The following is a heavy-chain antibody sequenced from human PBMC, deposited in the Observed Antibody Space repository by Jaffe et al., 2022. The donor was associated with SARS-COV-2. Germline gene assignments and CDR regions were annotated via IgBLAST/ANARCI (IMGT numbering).Heavy chain of an antibody. CDR1: GFTFSNAW. CDR3: TTDSLRRLDFDY. J-gene: IGHJ4*02. V-gene: IGHV3-15*01. D-gene: IGHD6-25*01. CDR2: IKSKTDGGTT. Sequence: EVQLVESGGGLVKPGGSLRLSCAASGFTFSNAWMSWVRQAPGKGLEWVGRIKSKTDGGTTDYAAPVKGRFTISRDDSKNTLYLQMNSLKTEDTAVYYCTTDSLRRLDFDYWGQGTLVTVSS.